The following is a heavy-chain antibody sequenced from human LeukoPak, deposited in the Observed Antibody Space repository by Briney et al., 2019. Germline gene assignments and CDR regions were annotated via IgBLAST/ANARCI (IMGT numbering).Heavy chain of an antibody. V-gene: IGHV3-13*01. CDR2: IGTAGEI. D-gene: IGHD6-13*01. J-gene: IGHJ2*01. Sequence: GGSLRLSCAASGFTFRSYDMHWVRQATGKGLEWVSGIGTAGEIYYPGSVKGRSTISRENAKNSLYLQMNSLRAGDTAVYYCARAAYSSTWYSRYFDLWGRGTLVTVSS. CDR3: ARAAYSSTWYSRYFDL. CDR1: GFTFRSYD.